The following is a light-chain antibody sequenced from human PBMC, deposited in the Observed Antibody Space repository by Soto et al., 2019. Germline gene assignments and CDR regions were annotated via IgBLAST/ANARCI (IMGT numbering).Light chain of an antibody. V-gene: IGLV1-40*01. CDR2: GNS. CDR3: QSYDSSLSVV. Sequence: QSVLTQPPSVSGPPGQRVTISCTGSSSNIGAGYDVHWYQQLPGRDHKLLIYGNSKRPSGVPDRFSGSKSGTAASVAITGLHAEDEADSYCQSYDSSLSVVFGGGTKLTVL. CDR1: SSNIGAGYD. J-gene: IGLJ2*01.